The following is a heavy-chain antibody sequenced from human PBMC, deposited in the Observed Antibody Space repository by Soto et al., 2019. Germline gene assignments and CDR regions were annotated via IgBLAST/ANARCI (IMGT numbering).Heavy chain of an antibody. D-gene: IGHD3-22*01. CDR2: INHSGST. V-gene: IGHV4-34*01. Sequence: SETLSLTCAVYGGSFSGYYWSWIRQPPGKGLEWIGEINHSGSTNYNPSLKSRVTISVDTSKNQFSLKLSSVTAADTAVYYCARATSEYYYDSSGYFRVVYFDYWGQGTLVTVS. CDR1: GGSFSGYY. J-gene: IGHJ4*02. CDR3: ARATSEYYYDSSGYFRVVYFDY.